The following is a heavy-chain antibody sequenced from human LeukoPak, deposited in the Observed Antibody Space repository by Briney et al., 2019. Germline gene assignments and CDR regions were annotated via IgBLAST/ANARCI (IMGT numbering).Heavy chain of an antibody. CDR3: AKGGCRGTCNPLAY. CDR1: GFTFSGSG. J-gene: IGHJ4*02. CDR2: FCDDDGST. D-gene: IGHD2-15*01. V-gene: IGHV3-23*01. Sequence: PGGSLRLSCAASGFTFSGSGMSWVRQAPGKGLEWISSFCDDDGSTYYADSLKGRFTISRDNSKNTLYLQMKNLRAEDTAVYYSAKGGCRGTCNPLAYWGQGALVTASP.